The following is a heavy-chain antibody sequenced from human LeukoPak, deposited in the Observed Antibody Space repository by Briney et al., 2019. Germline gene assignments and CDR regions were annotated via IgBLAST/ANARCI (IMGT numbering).Heavy chain of an antibody. J-gene: IGHJ4*02. CDR2: IYPGDSDT. Sequence: GESLKISCKGSGYSFTSYWIGWVRQMPGKGLEWMGIIYPGDSDTRYSPSFQGQVTISADKSISTAYLQWSSLKASDTAMYYCASSSTYYDSRGLAFDYWGQGTLVTVSS. CDR3: ASSSTYYDSRGLAFDY. D-gene: IGHD3-22*01. V-gene: IGHV5-51*01. CDR1: GYSFTSYW.